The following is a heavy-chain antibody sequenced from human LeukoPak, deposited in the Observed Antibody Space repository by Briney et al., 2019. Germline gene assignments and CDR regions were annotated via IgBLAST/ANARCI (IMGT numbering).Heavy chain of an antibody. V-gene: IGHV1-18*01. D-gene: IGHD3-3*01. CDR3: ARDLHDFWSGHGPIYYYYYMDV. CDR1: GYTFTSYG. Sequence: ASVKVSCKASGYTFTSYGISWVRQDLGQGLEWMGWISTYNGNTNYAQKLQGRVTMTTDTSTSTAYIKLRSLRSDDTAVYYCARDLHDFWSGHGPIYYYYYMDVWGKGTTVIVSS. J-gene: IGHJ6*03. CDR2: ISTYNGNT.